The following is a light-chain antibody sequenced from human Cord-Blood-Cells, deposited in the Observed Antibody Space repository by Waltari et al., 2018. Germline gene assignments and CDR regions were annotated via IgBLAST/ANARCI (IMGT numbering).Light chain of an antibody. CDR2: AAS. CDR1: QGISSW. V-gene: IGKV1-12*01. CDR3: HQSNSFPFT. J-gene: IGKJ3*01. Sequence: DIQMTQSQYPVSASVGARVTITCRASQGISSWLAWYQQKPGKAPKLLIYAASSLQSGVPSRCSGSGSGAAFTTPISSLLPADVAAYYCHQSNSFPFTFGGGTKVDIK.